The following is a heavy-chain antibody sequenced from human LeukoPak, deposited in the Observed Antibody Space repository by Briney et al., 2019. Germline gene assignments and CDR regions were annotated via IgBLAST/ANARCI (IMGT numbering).Heavy chain of an antibody. D-gene: IGHD5-12*01. CDR2: IWYDGSNK. J-gene: IGHJ5*02. V-gene: IGHV3-33*01. Sequence: PGGSLRLSCAASGFTFSSYGMHWVRQAPGKGLEWVAVIWYDGSNKYYTDSVKGPFTISRDNSKNTLYLQMNSLRAEDTAVYYCARDKRPATIIPYDWFDPWGQGTLVTVSS. CDR1: GFTFSSYG. CDR3: ARDKRPATIIPYDWFDP.